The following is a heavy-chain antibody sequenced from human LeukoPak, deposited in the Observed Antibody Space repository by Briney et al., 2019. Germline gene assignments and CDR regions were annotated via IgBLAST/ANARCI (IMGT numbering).Heavy chain of an antibody. V-gene: IGHV4-30-4*07. Sequence: PSETLSLTCAVSGDSISSGGYTWNWIRQPPGQELEWFGYIYYSGSTYYNPSLKSRTTISVDTSKNQFSLKLSSVTAADTAVYYCARGWDTAMVGAVFDYWGQGTLVTVSS. CDR1: GDSISSGGYT. D-gene: IGHD5-18*01. J-gene: IGHJ4*02. CDR3: ARGWDTAMVGAVFDY. CDR2: IYYSGST.